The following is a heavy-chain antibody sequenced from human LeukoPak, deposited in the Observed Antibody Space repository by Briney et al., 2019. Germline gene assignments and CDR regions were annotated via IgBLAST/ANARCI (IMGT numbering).Heavy chain of an antibody. CDR2: INPNNGGT. J-gene: IGHJ4*02. D-gene: IGHD1-26*01. V-gene: IGHV1-2*02. CDR3: AGKLVGGNPFDF. CDR1: GYTSSEYY. Sequence: ASVKVPCKASGYTSSEYYIHWVRQAPGQGLEWMGWINPNNGGTRYAQKLQGRITMTRDTSISTVYVELNKLISDDTAVYYCAGKLVGGNPFDFWGQGTLVTVSS.